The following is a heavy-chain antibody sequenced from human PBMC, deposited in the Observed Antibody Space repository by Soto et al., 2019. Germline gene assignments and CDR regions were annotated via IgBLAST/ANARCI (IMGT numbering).Heavy chain of an antibody. CDR3: ARARTGTTPSYYYYGMDV. CDR2: IYSAGNT. V-gene: IGHV3-66*01. D-gene: IGHD1-1*01. J-gene: IGHJ6*02. CDR1: GFTVSSNY. Sequence: GGSLRLSCAASGFTVSSNYMSWVRQAPGKGLEWISIIYSAGNTYYADSVKGRSTISRDNSKNTLYLQMNSLGAEDTAVYYCARARTGTTPSYYYYGMDVWGQGTTVTVSS.